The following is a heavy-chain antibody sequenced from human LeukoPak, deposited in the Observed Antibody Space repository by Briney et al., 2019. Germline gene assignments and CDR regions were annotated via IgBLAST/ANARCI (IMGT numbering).Heavy chain of an antibody. CDR2: ISSSSSTI. CDR1: GFSFSSYS. V-gene: IGHV3-48*04. Sequence: GGSLRLSCAASGFSFSSYSMNWVRQAPGKGLEWVSYISSSSSTIYYADSVKGRFTISRDNAKNSLYLQMNSLRAEDTAVYYCARDRGWSGGRPSDYWGQGTLVTVSS. D-gene: IGHD3-3*01. CDR3: ARDRGWSGGRPSDY. J-gene: IGHJ4*02.